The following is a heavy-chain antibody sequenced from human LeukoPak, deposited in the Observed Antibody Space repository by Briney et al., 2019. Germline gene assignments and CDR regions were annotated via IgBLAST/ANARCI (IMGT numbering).Heavy chain of an antibody. Sequence: PGGSLRLSCAASGFTFSSYAMSWVRQVPGKGLEWVSAINGGGTRTYYADSVKGRVTISRDNSKNMLHLQVNSLRAEDTAVYYCAKDGRENYYGTLDYRGQGTLVTVSS. V-gene: IGHV3-23*01. J-gene: IGHJ4*02. CDR1: GFTFSSYA. D-gene: IGHD1-26*01. CDR3: AKDGRENYYGTLDY. CDR2: INGGGTRT.